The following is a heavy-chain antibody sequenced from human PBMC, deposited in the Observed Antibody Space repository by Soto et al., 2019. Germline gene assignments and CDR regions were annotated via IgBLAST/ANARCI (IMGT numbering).Heavy chain of an antibody. CDR1: GFTFSHYA. CDR2: MSYDGSNE. CDR3: AKDGRHNFVC. V-gene: IGHV3-30*18. Sequence: QVQLVESGGGVVQPGRSLRLSCAASGFTFSHYAMHWVRQAPGKGLEWVALMSYDGSNEYYADSVKGRFTISRDNSKNTPYLPMNSLSAADTAVYYCAKDGRHNFVCWGQGTLVTVSS. J-gene: IGHJ4*02.